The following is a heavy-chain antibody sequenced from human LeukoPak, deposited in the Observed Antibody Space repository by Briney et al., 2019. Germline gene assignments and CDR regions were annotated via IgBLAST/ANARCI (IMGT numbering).Heavy chain of an antibody. V-gene: IGHV3-48*02. Sequence: GGSLRLSCAGSGFTFSSYTLNWVRQAPGKGLEWISYISGSGTTIYYADSVRGRFTISRDNAKNSLYLQMNSLRDEDTAVYYCTREGIWGQGTMVTVSS. CDR2: ISGSGTTI. J-gene: IGHJ3*02. CDR3: TREGI. CDR1: GFTFSSYT.